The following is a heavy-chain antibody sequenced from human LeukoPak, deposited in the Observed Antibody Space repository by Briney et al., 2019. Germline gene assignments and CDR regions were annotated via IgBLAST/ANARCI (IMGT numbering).Heavy chain of an antibody. CDR3: ARHGSSGRAFDI. J-gene: IGHJ3*02. CDR2: IHDTGDT. Sequence: PSEALSLTCNVSSAPISSYYWSWIRQPPGKGLEWIGYIHDTGDTNYNPSLRSRVTISADTSKNQLSLKLTSVSAADTAVYYCARHGSSGRAFDIWGQGTMVTVSS. D-gene: IGHD1-26*01. V-gene: IGHV4-59*08. CDR1: SAPISSYY.